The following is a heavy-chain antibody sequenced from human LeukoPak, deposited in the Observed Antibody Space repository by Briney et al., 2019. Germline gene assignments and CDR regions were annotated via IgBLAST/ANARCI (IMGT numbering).Heavy chain of an antibody. CDR1: GFAFSSYA. CDR3: AKIPKQLGLAIEAY. D-gene: IGHD6-6*01. Sequence: PGRSLRLSCAASGFAFSSYAMPWVRQAPGKGLEWVGVITYDGSNKFYADSVKGRFTISRDNSKNTLYLQINSLRTEDTAVYYCAKIPKQLGLAIEAYWGQGALVTVSS. CDR2: ITYDGSNK. J-gene: IGHJ4*02. V-gene: IGHV3-30*18.